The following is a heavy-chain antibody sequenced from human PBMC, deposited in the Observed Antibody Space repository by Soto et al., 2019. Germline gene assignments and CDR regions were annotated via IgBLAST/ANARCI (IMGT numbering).Heavy chain of an antibody. CDR3: ARMWYYYDSSGYLDY. V-gene: IGHV1-69*13. CDR1: GGTFSSYA. J-gene: IGHJ4*02. D-gene: IGHD3-22*01. Sequence: ASVKVSCKASGGTFSSYAISWVRQAPGQGLEWMGGIIPIFGTANYAQKFQGRVTVTADESTSTAYMELSSLRSEDTAVYYCARMWYYYDSSGYLDYWGQGTLVTVSS. CDR2: IIPIFGTA.